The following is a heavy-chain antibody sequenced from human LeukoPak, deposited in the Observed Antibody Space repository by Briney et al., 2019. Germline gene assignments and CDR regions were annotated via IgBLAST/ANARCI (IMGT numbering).Heavy chain of an antibody. CDR1: GLTFSSYA. D-gene: IGHD3-22*01. V-gene: IGHV3-23*01. J-gene: IGHJ4*02. CDR2: ISGSGGTT. CDR3: ARDPHDSSGYYFPLYYFDY. Sequence: PGGSLRLSCAASGLTFSSYAMGWVRQAPGKGLEWVSGISGSGGTTYYADSVKGRFTISRDNSKNTLYLQMNSLRAEDTAVYYCARDPHDSSGYYFPLYYFDYWGQGTLVTVSS.